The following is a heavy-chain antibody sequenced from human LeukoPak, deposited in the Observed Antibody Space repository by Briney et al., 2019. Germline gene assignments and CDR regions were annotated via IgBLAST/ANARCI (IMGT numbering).Heavy chain of an antibody. D-gene: IGHD3-10*01. CDR1: GYSISSGYY. J-gene: IGHJ6*03. CDR2: IYHSGST. CDR3: ARDGGVRGDPPYYYMDV. Sequence: SETLSLTCTVSGYSISSGYYWGWIRQPPGKGLEWIGSIYHSGSTYYNPSLKSRVTISVDTSKNQFSLKLSSVTAADTAVYYCARDGGVRGDPPYYYMDVWGKGTTVTVSS. V-gene: IGHV4-38-2*02.